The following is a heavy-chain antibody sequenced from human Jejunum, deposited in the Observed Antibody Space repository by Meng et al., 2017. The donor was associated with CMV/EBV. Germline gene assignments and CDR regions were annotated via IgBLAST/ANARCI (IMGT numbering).Heavy chain of an antibody. CDR2: INPNTAAT. D-gene: IGHD3-9*01. J-gene: IGHJ4*02. CDR3: ARRHDIDLFFDY. CDR1: GYTFNDYY. Sequence: QVQLVQSGPEVTMPGASVKVSCKASGYTFNDYYIHWVRQAPGQGPEWMGRINPNTAATDYAQKFQGRVTMIGDTSTNTVYLEMNSLRSGDTAVYYCARRHDIDLFFDYWGQGSLVTVSS. V-gene: IGHV1-2*06.